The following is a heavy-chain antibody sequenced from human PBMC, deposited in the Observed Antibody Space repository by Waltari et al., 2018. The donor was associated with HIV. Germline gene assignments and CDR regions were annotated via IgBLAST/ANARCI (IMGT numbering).Heavy chain of an antibody. V-gene: IGHV3-33*01. D-gene: IGHD2-2*01. CDR3: ARDDIVVVPASQGMDV. J-gene: IGHJ6*02. CDR2: IWYDGSNK. CDR1: GFTFSSYG. Sequence: QVQLVESGGGVVQPGRSLRLSCAASGFTFSSYGMHWVRQAPGKGLEWVAVIWYDGSNKYYADSVKGRFTISRDNSKNTLYLQMNSLRAEDTAVYYCARDDIVVVPASQGMDVWGQGTTVTVSS.